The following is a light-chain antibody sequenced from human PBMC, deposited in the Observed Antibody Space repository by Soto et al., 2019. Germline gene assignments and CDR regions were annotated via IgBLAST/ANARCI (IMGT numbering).Light chain of an antibody. Sequence: EIVLTQSTGTLSLSPGERATLSCRASQSVPGNYLAWFQQKPGQAPRLLIFGASSRAPAIPDRFSGSGSRTDFTLTICRLESEDFAIYYCHQYTSPPWTVGQGTRVE. CDR2: GAS. J-gene: IGKJ1*01. V-gene: IGKV3-20*01. CDR1: QSVPGNY. CDR3: HQYTSPPWT.